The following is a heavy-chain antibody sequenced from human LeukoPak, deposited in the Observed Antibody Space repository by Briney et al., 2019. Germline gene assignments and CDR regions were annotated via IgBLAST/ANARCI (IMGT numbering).Heavy chain of an antibody. CDR1: GFSFSTCA. CDR3: AKNYGPGNAFYDS. D-gene: IGHD3-10*01. J-gene: IGHJ4*02. V-gene: IGHV3-23*01. Sequence: GGSLRLSCAASGFSFSTCAMTWVRQAPGRGLEWVSAIDGSGHYIFYRDSVQGRFTISRDNSRKMLFLQMNTLTAEDSAVYYCAKNYGPGNAFYDSWGQGVLVTVSS. CDR2: IDGSGHYI.